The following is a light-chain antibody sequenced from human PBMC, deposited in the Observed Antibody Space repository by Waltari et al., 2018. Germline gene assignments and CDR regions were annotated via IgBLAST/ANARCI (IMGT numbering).Light chain of an antibody. CDR3: AAWHNSRNGWV. J-gene: IGLJ3*02. Sequence: QSVLTQPPSASATPGQRVTISCSGGSSNIGRAYVYWYQQLPGTAPKLIIYRDNERPSGVPDRFSGSKSGTSASLAISGLQSEDEADYYCAAWHNSRNGWVFGGGTKLTVL. V-gene: IGLV1-47*01. CDR2: RDN. CDR1: SSNIGRAY.